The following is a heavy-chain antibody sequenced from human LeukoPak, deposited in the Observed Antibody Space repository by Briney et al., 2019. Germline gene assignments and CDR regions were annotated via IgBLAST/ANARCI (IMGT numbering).Heavy chain of an antibody. D-gene: IGHD6-6*01. Sequence: ASVRVSCKASGYTFTSYDINWVRQATGQGLEWMGWMNPNSGNTGYAQKFQGRVTMTRNTSISTAYMELSSLTSEDTAVYYCARVEYSSSSIDYWGQGTLVTVSS. CDR1: GYTFTSYD. J-gene: IGHJ4*02. CDR2: MNPNSGNT. V-gene: IGHV1-8*01. CDR3: ARVEYSSSSIDY.